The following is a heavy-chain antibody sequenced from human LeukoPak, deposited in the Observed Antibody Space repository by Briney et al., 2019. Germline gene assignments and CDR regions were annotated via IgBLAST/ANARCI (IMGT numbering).Heavy chain of an antibody. D-gene: IGHD2-2*01. V-gene: IGHV3-23*01. J-gene: IGHJ4*02. CDR1: GFTFSSYA. CDR2: ISGSGGST. CDR3: AKGVVPAAYRYYFDY. Sequence: GGSLRLSCAASGFTFSSYAMGWVRQAPGKGLEWVSSISGSGGSTYYTDSVKGRFTISRDNSKNTLHLRMNSLRAEDTAVYYCAKGVVPAAYRYYFDYWGQGTLVTVSS.